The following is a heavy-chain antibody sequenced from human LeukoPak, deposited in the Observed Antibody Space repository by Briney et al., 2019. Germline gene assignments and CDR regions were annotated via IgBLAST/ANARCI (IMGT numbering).Heavy chain of an antibody. Sequence: SVKVSCKASGGTFSSYAISWVRQAPGRGLESIGGIIPIFGTANYAQKFQGRVTITADESTSTAYMELSSLRSEDTAVYYCARLLEEAYHYGMDVWGKGTTVTVSS. D-gene: IGHD2-15*01. J-gene: IGHJ6*04. CDR2: IIPIFGTA. CDR3: ARLLEEAYHYGMDV. V-gene: IGHV1-69*13. CDR1: GGTFSSYA.